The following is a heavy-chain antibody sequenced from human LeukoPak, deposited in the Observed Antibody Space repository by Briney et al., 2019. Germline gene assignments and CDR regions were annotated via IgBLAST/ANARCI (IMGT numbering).Heavy chain of an antibody. CDR2: INHGGST. J-gene: IGHJ4*02. V-gene: IGHV4-34*01. CDR3: ARGFGYNFGY. CDR1: GGSFSGYY. D-gene: IGHD5-24*01. Sequence: PSETLSLTCAVYGGSFSGYYWSWIRQPPGKGLEWIGEINHGGSTNYNPSLKSRVTISVDTSKNQFSLKLSSVTAADTAVYYCARGFGYNFGYWGQGTLVTVSS.